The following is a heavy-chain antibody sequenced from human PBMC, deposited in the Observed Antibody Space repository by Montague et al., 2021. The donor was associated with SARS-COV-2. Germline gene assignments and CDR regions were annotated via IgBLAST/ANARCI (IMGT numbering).Heavy chain of an antibody. V-gene: IGHV2-5*02. CDR2: IYWXXXK. CDR1: GFSLSTSGVG. Sequence: PALVKPTQTLTLTCTFSGFSLSTSGVGVGWIRQPPGKALEWLALIYWXXXKRYSPSLKSRLTITKDTSKHQVVLTMTNMDPVNTATYYCAHKSAMFTASYFDYWGQGTLVTVSS. D-gene: IGHD5-18*01. CDR3: AHKSAMFTASYFDY. J-gene: IGHJ4*01.